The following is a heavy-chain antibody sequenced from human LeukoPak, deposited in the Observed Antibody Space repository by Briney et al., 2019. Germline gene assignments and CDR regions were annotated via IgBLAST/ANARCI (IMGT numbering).Heavy chain of an antibody. D-gene: IGHD3-10*01. J-gene: IGHJ4*02. V-gene: IGHV4-59*01. CDR2: IYYSGST. CDR3: ARVRGSGTYLDY. Sequence: SETLSLTCTVSGGSISSYYWSWIRQPPGKGLEWIGNIYYSGSTNYNPSLKSRVTISVDTSKNQFSLKLSSVTAADTAVYYCARVRGSGTYLDYWGRGTLVTVSS. CDR1: GGSISSYY.